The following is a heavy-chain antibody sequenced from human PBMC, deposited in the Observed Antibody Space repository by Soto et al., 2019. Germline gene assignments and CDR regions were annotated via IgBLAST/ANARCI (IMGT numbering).Heavy chain of an antibody. CDR3: ARGNRDGYRSGSLDS. CDR2: IYNSGST. Sequence: SETLSLTCTVSGGSINNYYWSWIRQPPGKGLEWIGYIYNSGSTNYNPSLKSRVTISVDTSKNQFSLKLSSVTSADTAVYYCARGNRDGYRSGSLDSWGRGTLVTVSS. D-gene: IGHD5-12*01. V-gene: IGHV4-59*01. CDR1: GGSINNYY. J-gene: IGHJ4*02.